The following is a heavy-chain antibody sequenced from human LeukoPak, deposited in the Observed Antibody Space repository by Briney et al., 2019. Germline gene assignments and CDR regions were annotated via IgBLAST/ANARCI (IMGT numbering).Heavy chain of an antibody. D-gene: IGHD3-10*01. CDR2: IIPSDVST. V-gene: IGHV1-46*01. Sequence: ASVKVSCKASGYSFTRYFIHWVRQAPGQGLEWMGIIIPSDVSTSYAHKFQGRVTMTRDTSTSTVYMELSSLRSEDTAVYYCARGKVVTMVRGVIITYFDYWGQGTLVTVSS. CDR3: ARGKVVTMVRGVIITYFDY. J-gene: IGHJ4*02. CDR1: GYSFTRYF.